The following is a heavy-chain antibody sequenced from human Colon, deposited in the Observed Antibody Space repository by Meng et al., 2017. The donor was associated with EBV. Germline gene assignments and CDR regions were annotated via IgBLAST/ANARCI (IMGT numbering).Heavy chain of an antibody. V-gene: IGHV4-34*01. CDR3: ARGGGVIKGLVTWFDP. CDR1: GGSLSGYY. CDR2: INHSGTI. J-gene: IGHJ5*02. Sequence: QVRVAGWGAGLVKPSGTLSLTCGVYGGSLSGYYWSWIRQTPGKGLEWIGEINHSGTINYNPSLRSRVTISVDRSNNQFSLRLSSVTAADTAVYYCARGGGVIKGLVTWFDPWGQGTLVTVSS. D-gene: IGHD2-8*01.